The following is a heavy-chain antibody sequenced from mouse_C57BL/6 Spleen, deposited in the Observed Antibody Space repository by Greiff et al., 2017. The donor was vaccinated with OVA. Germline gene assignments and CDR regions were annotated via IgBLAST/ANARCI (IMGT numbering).Heavy chain of an antibody. CDR1: GYTFTDYE. V-gene: IGHV1-15*01. J-gene: IGHJ4*01. CDR2: IDPETGGT. CDR3: TREGKPYAMDY. Sequence: QVQLQQSGAELVRPGASVTLSCKASGYTFTDYEMHWVKQTPVHGLEWIGAIDPETGGTAYNQKFKGKAILTADKSSSTAYMELRSLTSEDSAVYYCTREGKPYAMDYWGQGTSVTVSS.